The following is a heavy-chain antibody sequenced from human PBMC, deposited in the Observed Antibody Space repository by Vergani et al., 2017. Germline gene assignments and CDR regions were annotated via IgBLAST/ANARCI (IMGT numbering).Heavy chain of an antibody. Sequence: QLQLQESGPGLVKPSETLSLMCNVSGYSISTGYQWGWIRQPPGQGLEWIGNIYHTGTTYYNPSLKSRITISVDTSKNQFSLKLTAVSAADTARYYCVRRMAVAVAGSFDLWGQGSLVTVSS. V-gene: IGHV4-38-2*02. J-gene: IGHJ4*02. D-gene: IGHD6-19*01. CDR2: IYHTGTT. CDR1: GYSISTGYQ. CDR3: VRRMAVAVAGSFDL.